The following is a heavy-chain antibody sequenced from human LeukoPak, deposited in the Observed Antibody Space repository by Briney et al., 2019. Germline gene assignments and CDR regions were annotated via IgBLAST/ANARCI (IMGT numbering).Heavy chain of an antibody. Sequence: PGGSLRLSCAASGSTFSNYWMHWVRQAPGKGLEWVSGISWNGAGTGYADSVKGRFTISRDNAKNSLYLQMNSLRAEDTALYYCARALRRYKYDYSSPDYWGQGTLVTVSS. J-gene: IGHJ4*02. D-gene: IGHD3-16*01. CDR3: ARALRRYKYDYSSPDY. CDR2: ISWNGAGT. CDR1: GSTFSNYW. V-gene: IGHV3-20*04.